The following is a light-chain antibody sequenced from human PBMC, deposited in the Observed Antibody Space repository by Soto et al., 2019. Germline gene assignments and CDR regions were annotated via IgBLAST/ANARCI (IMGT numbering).Light chain of an antibody. CDR3: QQSFRIPLT. CDR2: DAI. Sequence: DIQMTQSPSSLSASVGDRVTITCRASQIISIYLNWYQQKPGQAPKLLIYDAISLEVGVPSRFSGSGSGTDFTLTISSLQPEDFATYYCQQSFRIPLTFGGGTKVEIK. V-gene: IGKV1-39*01. J-gene: IGKJ4*01. CDR1: QIISIY.